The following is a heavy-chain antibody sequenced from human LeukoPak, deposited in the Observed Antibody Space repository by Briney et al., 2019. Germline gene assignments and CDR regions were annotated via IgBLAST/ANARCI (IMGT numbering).Heavy chain of an antibody. Sequence: PSETLSLTCAVSGGSISSGGYSWSWIRQPPGKGLEWIGYIYHSGSTYYNPSLKSRVTISVDRSKNQFSLKLSSVTAADTAVYYCARAVVPSLFDYWGQGTLVTVSS. D-gene: IGHD4-23*01. CDR1: GGSISSGGYS. CDR3: ARAVVPSLFDY. V-gene: IGHV4-30-2*01. J-gene: IGHJ4*02. CDR2: IYHSGST.